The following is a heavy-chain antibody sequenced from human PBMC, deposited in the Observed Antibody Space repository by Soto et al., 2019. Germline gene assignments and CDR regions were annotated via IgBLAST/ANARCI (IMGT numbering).Heavy chain of an antibody. J-gene: IGHJ4*02. CDR1: GGSITGDGYY. V-gene: IGHV4-61*08. Sequence: SETLSLTCNVSGGSITGDGYYWTWIRQPPGKGLEWLGYISYSGSTNYNPSLKSRVTISVDTSRKQFFLRLTSVTAADTAIYYCARDPCGSDCYSGLDYWGQGSLVTVSS. D-gene: IGHD2-21*02. CDR2: ISYSGST. CDR3: ARDPCGSDCYSGLDY.